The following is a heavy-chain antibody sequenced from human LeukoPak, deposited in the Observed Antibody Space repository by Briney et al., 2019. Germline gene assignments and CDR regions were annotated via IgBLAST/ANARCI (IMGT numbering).Heavy chain of an antibody. CDR2: TSYSGDGA. Sequence: GGSLRLSCVVSGFTFSGYGLSWARQTPGKGLEWVSATSYSGDGAYYADSVRGRFTASRDSSTNTYYLQMDSLRAEDTAVYYCAKESEGASPAYWGRGTLVTVSS. CDR3: AKESEGASPAY. V-gene: IGHV3-23*01. CDR1: GFTFSGYG. D-gene: IGHD3-16*01. J-gene: IGHJ4*02.